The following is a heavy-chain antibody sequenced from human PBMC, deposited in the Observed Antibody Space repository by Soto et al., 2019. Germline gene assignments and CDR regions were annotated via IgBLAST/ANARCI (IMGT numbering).Heavy chain of an antibody. J-gene: IGHJ6*02. CDR3: AKAKYSSSSWNYYGMDV. CDR2: ISGSGGST. Sequence: PGGSLRLSCAASGFTFSSYAMSWVRQAPGKGLEWVSAISGSGGSTYYADSVKGRFTISRDNSKNTPYLQMNSLRAEDTAVYYCAKAKYSSSSWNYYGMDVWGQGTTVTVSS. V-gene: IGHV3-23*01. CDR1: GFTFSSYA. D-gene: IGHD6-6*01.